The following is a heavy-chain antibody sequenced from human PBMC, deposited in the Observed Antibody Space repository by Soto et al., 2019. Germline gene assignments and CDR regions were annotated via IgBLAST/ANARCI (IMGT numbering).Heavy chain of an antibody. CDR3: ASVAAAGTGSGYYYMDV. D-gene: IGHD6-13*01. CDR1: GYTFTSYG. Sequence: GASVKVSCKXSGYTFTSYGISWVRQAPGQGLEWMGWISAYNGNTNYAQKLQGRVAMTTDTSTSTAYMELRSLRSDDTAVYYCASVAAAGTGSGYYYMDVWGKGTTVTVSS. V-gene: IGHV1-18*01. CDR2: ISAYNGNT. J-gene: IGHJ6*03.